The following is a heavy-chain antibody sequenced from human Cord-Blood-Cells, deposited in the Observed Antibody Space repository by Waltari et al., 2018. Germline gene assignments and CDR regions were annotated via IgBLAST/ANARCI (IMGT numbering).Heavy chain of an antibody. J-gene: IGHJ3*02. D-gene: IGHD3-10*01. V-gene: IGHV5-51*01. CDR3: ARPAMVRGVITPLDGAFDI. CDR2: IYPRHSDT. Sequence: EVQLVQSGAEVKKPGESLKISCKGSGFSFTSYWIGWVRQMPGKGLEWMGIIYPRHSDTRYSPSFQGQVTISADKSISTAYLQWSSLKASDTAMYYCARPAMVRGVITPLDGAFDIWGQGTMVTVSS. CDR1: GFSFTSYW.